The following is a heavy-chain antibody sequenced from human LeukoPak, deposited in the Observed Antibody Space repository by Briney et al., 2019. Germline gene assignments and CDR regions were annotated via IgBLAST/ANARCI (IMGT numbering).Heavy chain of an antibody. D-gene: IGHD3-16*01. CDR2: INDSGSP. V-gene: IGHV4-34*01. J-gene: IGHJ4*02. CDR1: GGSFDDYH. CDR3: ARGPHPHWPLGQF. Sequence: SETLSLTCEVNGGSFDDYHWTWIRQSPGKGLEWIGEINDSGSPLYSPSLRSRLTISVDTSKNQFSMTLTSVAVADTAVYYCARGPHPHWPLGQFWGQGSRVTVSS.